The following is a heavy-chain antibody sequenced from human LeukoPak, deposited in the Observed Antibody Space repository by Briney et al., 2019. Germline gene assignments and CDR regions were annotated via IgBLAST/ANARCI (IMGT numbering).Heavy chain of an antibody. CDR1: GFTFENSA. Sequence: PGGSLRLSCAASGFTFENSAMHWVRQAPGKGLEWDSLISGDGGSTYYADSVKGRFTISRDNSKNSLYLQMNSLRTEDTALYYCALDDSSAHGGGDYWGQGTLVTVSS. CDR3: ALDDSSAHGGGDY. J-gene: IGHJ4*02. V-gene: IGHV3-43*02. D-gene: IGHD6-25*01. CDR2: ISGDGGST.